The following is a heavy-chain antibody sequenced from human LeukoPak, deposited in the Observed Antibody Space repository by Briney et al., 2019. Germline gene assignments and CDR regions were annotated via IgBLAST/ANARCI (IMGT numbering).Heavy chain of an antibody. D-gene: IGHD3-3*01. CDR1: GFTFSSYA. J-gene: IGHJ4*02. Sequence: GGSLRLSCAASGFTFSSYAMSWVRQAPGKGLEWVSAISGSGGSTYYADSVKGRFTISRDNSKNTLYLQMNSLRAEDTAVYYCARAQDYDFWSGRYDYWGQGTLVTVSS. CDR3: ARAQDYDFWSGRYDY. CDR2: ISGSGGST. V-gene: IGHV3-23*01.